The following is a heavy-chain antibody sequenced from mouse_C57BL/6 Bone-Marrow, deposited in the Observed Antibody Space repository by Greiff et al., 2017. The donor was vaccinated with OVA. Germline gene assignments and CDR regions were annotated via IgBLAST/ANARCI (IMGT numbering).Heavy chain of an antibody. Sequence: VQLQQSGGDLVKPGGSLKLSCAASGFTFSSYGMSWVRQTPDKRLEWVATISSGGSYTYYPDSVKGRFTISRDNAKNTLYLQMSSLKSEDTAMYYSASTTVVARDYWGQGTTLTVSS. CDR2: ISSGGSYT. J-gene: IGHJ2*01. V-gene: IGHV5-6*01. CDR3: ASTTVVARDY. D-gene: IGHD1-1*01. CDR1: GFTFSSYG.